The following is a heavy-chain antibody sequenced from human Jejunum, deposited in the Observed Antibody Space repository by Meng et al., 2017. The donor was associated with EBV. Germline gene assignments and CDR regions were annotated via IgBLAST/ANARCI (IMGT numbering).Heavy chain of an antibody. CDR1: GYTFTSHH. J-gene: IGHJ4*02. Sequence: QLGSVLSGAEVKKPGASAKVSCKASGYTFTSHHISWVRQATGQGLEYMGWMSTDNGDTGYAQNFQGRLTMTRDTSISTAYMELGSLTSDDTAVYYCARGDGYNLYWGQGTLVTVSS. V-gene: IGHV1-8*01. CDR2: MSTDNGDT. CDR3: ARGDGYNLY. D-gene: IGHD5-24*01.